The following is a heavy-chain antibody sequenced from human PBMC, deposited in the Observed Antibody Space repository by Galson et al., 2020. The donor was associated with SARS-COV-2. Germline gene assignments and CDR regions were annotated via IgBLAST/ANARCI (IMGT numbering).Heavy chain of an antibody. CDR3: ARKGGTYYFDS. CDR2: INPTGAST. CDR1: GYTFTSYY. J-gene: IGHJ4*02. D-gene: IGHD1-7*01. Sequence: ASVKVSCKASGYTFTSYYLHWVRQAPGQGLEWMGIINPTGASTSDAQKFQGRVTMTSDTSTSTVYMELSSLRSEDTAVYYCARKGGTYYFDSGGQGTLVTVS. V-gene: IGHV1-46*01.